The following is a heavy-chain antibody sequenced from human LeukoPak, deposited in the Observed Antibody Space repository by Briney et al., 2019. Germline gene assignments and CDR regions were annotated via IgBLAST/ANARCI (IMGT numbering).Heavy chain of an antibody. CDR2: IYYSGST. D-gene: IGHD5-18*01. V-gene: IGHV4-39*01. CDR3: SRRGDIVMVGFNP. Sequence: SETLSLTCTVSGGSVSSSSYYWGWIRQPPGKGLEWIGSIYYSGSTYYNPSLKSRVTISVDTSKNQFSLKLSSVTAADTAVYYCSRRGDIVMVGFNPWGQGTLVTVSS. CDR1: GGSVSSSSYY. J-gene: IGHJ5*02.